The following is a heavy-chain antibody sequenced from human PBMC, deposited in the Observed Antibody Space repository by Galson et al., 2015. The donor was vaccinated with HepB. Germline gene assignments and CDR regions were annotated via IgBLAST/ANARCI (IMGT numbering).Heavy chain of an antibody. CDR2: VNHSGST. D-gene: IGHD4-23*01. CDR1: GGSFSGYY. V-gene: IGHV4-34*01. J-gene: IGHJ4*02. Sequence: ETLSLTCAVYGGSFSGYYWSWLRQPPGKGLEWIGEVNHSGSTNYNPSLKSRVTISVDTSKNQFPLKLSSVTAADTAVYYCARGGTARLSVVTPPNDYWGQGTLVTVSS. CDR3: ARGGTARLSVVTPPNDY.